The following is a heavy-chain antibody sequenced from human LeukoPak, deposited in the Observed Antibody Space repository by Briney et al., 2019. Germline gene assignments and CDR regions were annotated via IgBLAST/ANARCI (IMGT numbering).Heavy chain of an antibody. CDR3: AKDLLIGGSYGKPINY. CDR2: ISGSGGST. Sequence: GGSLRLSCAASGFTFSSYAMSWVRQAPGKGLEWVSAISGSGGSTYYPDSVKGRFTISRDNSKNTLYLQMNSLRAEDTAVYYCAKDLLIGGSYGKPINYWGQGTLVTVSS. CDR1: GFTFSSYA. D-gene: IGHD1-26*01. V-gene: IGHV3-23*01. J-gene: IGHJ4*02.